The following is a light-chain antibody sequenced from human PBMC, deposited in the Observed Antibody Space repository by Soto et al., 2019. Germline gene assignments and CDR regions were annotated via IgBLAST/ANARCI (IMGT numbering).Light chain of an antibody. Sequence: QAVVTQPPSVSGAPGQRVTISCTGNNSHIGGGYDVHWYQQLPGTAPKLLIYGNNNRPSGVPDRFSGSKSYASASLAITGLQSEDEADYYCHSYDSRLSGSVFGGGTKLTVL. CDR3: HSYDSRLSGSV. CDR1: NSHIGGGYD. CDR2: GNN. V-gene: IGLV1-40*01. J-gene: IGLJ2*01.